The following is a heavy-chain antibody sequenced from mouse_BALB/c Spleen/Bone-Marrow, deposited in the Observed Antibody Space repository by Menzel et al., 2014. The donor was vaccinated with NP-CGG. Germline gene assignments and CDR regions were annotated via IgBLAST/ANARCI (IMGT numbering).Heavy chain of an antibody. CDR1: GFNIKDTF. V-gene: IGHV14-3*02. D-gene: IGHD1-1*01. CDR2: IDPANDNS. J-gene: IGHJ2*01. CDR3: TRNYVSHYFDY. Sequence: VQLQQSGAELVKPGASVKLSCAASGFNIKDTFIHWVKQRPEQGLEWIGSIDPANDNSKFDPKFQGKATLTADTSSNTAYIQLSSLTSDDTAVYFCTRNYVSHYFDYWGQGTTLTVSS.